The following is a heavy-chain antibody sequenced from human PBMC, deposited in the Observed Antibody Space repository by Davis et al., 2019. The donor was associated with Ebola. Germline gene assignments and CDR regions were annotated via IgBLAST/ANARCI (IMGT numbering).Heavy chain of an antibody. V-gene: IGHV1-18*01. D-gene: IGHD1-26*01. CDR3: ARPKGGTLLDY. Sequence: ASVKVSCKASGGTFSSYAISWVRQAPGQGLEWMGWISAYNGNTNYAQKLQGRVTMTTDTSTSTAYMELRSLRSDDTAVYYCARPKGGTLLDYWGQGTLVTVSS. CDR2: ISAYNGNT. CDR1: GGTFSSYA. J-gene: IGHJ4*02.